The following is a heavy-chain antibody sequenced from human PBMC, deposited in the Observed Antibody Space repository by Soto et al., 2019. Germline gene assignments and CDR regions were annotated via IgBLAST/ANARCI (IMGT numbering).Heavy chain of an antibody. CDR3: ARVTYSGSDFGL. J-gene: IGHJ5*02. CDR1: GASVAGGSYY. D-gene: IGHD5-12*01. CDR2: IPSRGRP. Sequence: QVQLRESGPGLVKPSQTLSLTCSVSGASVAGGSYYWSWVRQPPGQGLEWIGYIPSRGRPFYNPSRTSRGPISAHTSKNQLSLQLTSVTAADTAVYYCARVTYSGSDFGLWGQGPLVPVSS. V-gene: IGHV4-30-4*01.